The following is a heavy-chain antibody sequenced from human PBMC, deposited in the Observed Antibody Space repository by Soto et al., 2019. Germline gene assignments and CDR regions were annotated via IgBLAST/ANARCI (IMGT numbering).Heavy chain of an antibody. CDR1: GFTFNTYT. D-gene: IGHD6-19*01. J-gene: IGHJ4*02. Sequence: PGGSLRLSCTASGFTFNTYTMNWVRQAPGKGLEWVSVIYSGGSTYYADSVKGRFTISRHNSKNTLYLQMNSLRAEDTAVYYCASRIAVAGFDYWGQGTLVTVSS. CDR3: ASRIAVAGFDY. CDR2: IYSGGST. V-gene: IGHV3-53*04.